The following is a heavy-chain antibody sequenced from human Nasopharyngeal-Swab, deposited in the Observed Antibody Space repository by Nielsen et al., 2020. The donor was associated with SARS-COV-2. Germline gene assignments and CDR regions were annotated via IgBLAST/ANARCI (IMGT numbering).Heavy chain of an antibody. D-gene: IGHD3-3*01. J-gene: IGHJ4*02. Sequence: GESLKISCAASGFTFSSYWMSWVRQAPGKGLEWVANIKQDGSEKYYVDSVKGRFTISRDNAKNSLYLQMNSLRAEDTAVYYCARDNVSGAIFGVVIPYFDYWGQGTLVTVSS. CDR3: ARDNVSGAIFGVVIPYFDY. CDR1: GFTFSSYW. V-gene: IGHV3-7*03. CDR2: IKQDGSEK.